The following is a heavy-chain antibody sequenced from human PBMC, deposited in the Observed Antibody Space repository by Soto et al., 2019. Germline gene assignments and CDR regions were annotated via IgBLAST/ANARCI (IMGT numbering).Heavy chain of an antibody. CDR1: GFTFSSYW. D-gene: IGHD6-19*01. V-gene: IGHV3-7*03. CDR3: ARMSVAVAGNGILDY. CDR2: IKQDGSEK. Sequence: EVQLVESGGGLVQPGGSLRLSCAASGFTFSSYWMSWVRQAPGKGLEWVANIKQDGSEKYYVDYVQGRFTISRDNAKNSLYLQMNSLRAEDTAVYYCARMSVAVAGNGILDYWGQGTLVTVSS. J-gene: IGHJ4*02.